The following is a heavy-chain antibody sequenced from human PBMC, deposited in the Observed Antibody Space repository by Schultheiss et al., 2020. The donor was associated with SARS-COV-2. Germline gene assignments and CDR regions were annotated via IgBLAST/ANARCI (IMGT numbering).Heavy chain of an antibody. CDR3: ARTGTTKIDY. Sequence: SETLSLTCAVYGGSFSGYYWSWIRQPAGKGLEWIGRIYYSGSTYYNPSLKSRVTISVDTSKNQFSLKLSSVTAADTAVYYCARTGTTKIDYWGQGTLVTVAS. CDR1: GGSFSGYY. V-gene: IGHV4-59*10. J-gene: IGHJ4*02. D-gene: IGHD1-7*01. CDR2: IYYSGST.